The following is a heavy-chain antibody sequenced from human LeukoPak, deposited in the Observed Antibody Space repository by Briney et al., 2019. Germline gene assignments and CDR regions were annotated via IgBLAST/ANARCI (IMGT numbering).Heavy chain of an antibody. CDR1: GFTFSSYA. D-gene: IGHD3-10*01. J-gene: IGHJ6*02. CDR2: LSYDGSNK. CDR3: AKDHYGSGSYSPVPYYYYGMDV. V-gene: IGHV3-30*18. Sequence: PGGSLRLSCAASGFTFSSYAMSWVRQAPGKGLEWVAVLSYDGSNKYYADSVKGRFTISRDNSKNTLYLQMNSLRAEDTAVYYCAKDHYGSGSYSPVPYYYYGMDVWGQGTTVTVSS.